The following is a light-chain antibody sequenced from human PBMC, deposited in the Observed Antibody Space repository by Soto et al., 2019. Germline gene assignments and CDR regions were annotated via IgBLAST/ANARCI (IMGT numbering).Light chain of an antibody. V-gene: IGKV3-15*01. Sequence: EIVMTQSPATLSLSPGERATLSCRASLSVSSDLAWYRQKPGQAPRLLIYRAFTRATGIPARFSGSGFGTDFTLTISSLQSEDFATYYCQQYNSYPYTFGQGTKLEIK. CDR2: RAF. CDR1: LSVSSD. J-gene: IGKJ2*01. CDR3: QQYNSYPYT.